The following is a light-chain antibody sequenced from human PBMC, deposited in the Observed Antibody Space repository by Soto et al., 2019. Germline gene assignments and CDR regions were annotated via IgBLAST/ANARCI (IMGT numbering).Light chain of an antibody. Sequence: DIQMTQSPSTLSGSVGDRVTITCRASQTISSWLAWYQQKPGKAPKLLIYKASTLKSGVPSRFSGSGSGTEFTLTISSLQPDDFATYYCQHYNSYSEAFRQWTKLDIK. J-gene: IGKJ1*01. CDR1: QTISSW. CDR2: KAS. V-gene: IGKV1-5*03. CDR3: QHYNSYSEA.